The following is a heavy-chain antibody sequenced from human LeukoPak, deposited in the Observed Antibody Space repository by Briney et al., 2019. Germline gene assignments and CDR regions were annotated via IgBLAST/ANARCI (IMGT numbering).Heavy chain of an antibody. CDR3: ATVVVVVAATLGG. D-gene: IGHD2-15*01. CDR1: GYTFTSYY. Sequence: ASVKVSCKASGYTFTSYYMHWVRQAPGQGLEWMGIINPSDGSTSYAQKFQGRVTMTRDTSTSTVYMELSSLRSEDTAVYYCATVVVVVAATLGGWGQGTLVTVSS. V-gene: IGHV1-46*01. J-gene: IGHJ4*02. CDR2: INPSDGST.